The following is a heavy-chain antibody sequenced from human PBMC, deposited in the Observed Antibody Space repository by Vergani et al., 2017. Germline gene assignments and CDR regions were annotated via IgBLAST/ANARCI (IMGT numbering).Heavy chain of an antibody. J-gene: IGHJ6*03. Sequence: EVQLVQSGAEVKTPGESLKISCKGSGYSFTSYWIVWVRQMPGKGLEWMGIIYPGDSDTRYSPSFQGQVTISADKSISTAYLQWSSLKASDTAMYYCARCGVNTAMVSGNYMDVWGKGTTVTVSS. CDR3: ARCGVNTAMVSGNYMDV. CDR2: IYPGDSDT. V-gene: IGHV5-51*01. CDR1: GYSFTSYW. D-gene: IGHD5-18*01.